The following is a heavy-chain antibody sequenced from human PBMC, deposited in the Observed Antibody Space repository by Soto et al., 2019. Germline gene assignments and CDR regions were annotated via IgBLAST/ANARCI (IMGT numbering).Heavy chain of an antibody. Sequence: GGSLRLSCAASGFTFSSYAMSWVRQAPGKGLEWVSAISGSGGSTYYADSVKGRFTISRDNSKNTLYLQMNSLRAEDTAVYYCAKEEGVDYGDPYYFDYWGQGTLVTVSS. CDR1: GFTFSSYA. V-gene: IGHV3-23*01. CDR3: AKEEGVDYGDPYYFDY. D-gene: IGHD4-17*01. CDR2: ISGSGGST. J-gene: IGHJ4*01.